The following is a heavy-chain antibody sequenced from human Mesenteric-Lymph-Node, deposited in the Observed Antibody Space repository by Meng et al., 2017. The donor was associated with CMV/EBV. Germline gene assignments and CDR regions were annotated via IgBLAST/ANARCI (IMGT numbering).Heavy chain of an antibody. Sequence: GGSLRLSCAASAFSFSTFGMHWVRQAPGKGLEWVAFIHSDGSEKYYGDYVKGRFTISRDNSKNTLDLQMKSLRGEDTAVYYCVKDLYNDGVTSWYAGGLTTFDYWGQGTLVTVSS. CDR2: IHSDGSEK. D-gene: IGHD6-13*01. J-gene: IGHJ4*02. CDR1: AFSFSTFG. V-gene: IGHV3-30*02. CDR3: VKDLYNDGVTSWYAGGLTTFDY.